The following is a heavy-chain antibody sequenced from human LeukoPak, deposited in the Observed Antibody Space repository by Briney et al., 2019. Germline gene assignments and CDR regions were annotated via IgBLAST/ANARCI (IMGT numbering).Heavy chain of an antibody. CDR3: ARGKRRDSFKNTFDI. V-gene: IGHV4-34*01. J-gene: IGHJ3*02. CDR1: GGSFSTYY. Sequence: PSETLSLTCAVDGGSFSTYYWSWIRQPPGEGLAWIGEIHQSVGTNYNPSLKSRVTISVDTSKNQFSLHLSSVTAADTAVYYCARGKRRDSFKNTFDIWGQGTMVTVSS. CDR2: IHQSVGT. D-gene: IGHD3-22*01.